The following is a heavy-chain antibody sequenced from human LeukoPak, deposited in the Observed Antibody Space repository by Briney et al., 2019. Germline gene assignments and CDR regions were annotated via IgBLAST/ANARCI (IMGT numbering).Heavy chain of an antibody. CDR2: ISYDGSNK. CDR3: AKAGAVAGFDY. J-gene: IGHJ4*02. Sequence: GGSLRLSCAASGSPSRAFAMHWVGQPPAKGLEGVAVISYDGSNKYYADSVKGRFTISRDNSKNTLYLQMNSLRAEDTAVYYCAKAGAVAGFDYWGQGTLVTVSS. V-gene: IGHV3-30*18. D-gene: IGHD6-19*01. CDR1: GSPSRAFA.